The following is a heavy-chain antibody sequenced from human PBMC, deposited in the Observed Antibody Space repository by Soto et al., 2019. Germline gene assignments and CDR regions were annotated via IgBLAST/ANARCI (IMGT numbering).Heavy chain of an antibody. J-gene: IGHJ6*03. CDR3: AREVGGGYYYYYMDV. CDR1: SGSISSSNW. V-gene: IGHV4-4*02. D-gene: IGHD2-15*01. Sequence: SETLSLTCAVSSGSISSSNWWSWVRQPPGKGLEWIGEIYHSGSTNYNPSLKSRVTISVDKSKNQFSLKLSSVTAADTAVYYCAREVGGGYYYYYMDVWGKGTTVTVSS. CDR2: IYHSGST.